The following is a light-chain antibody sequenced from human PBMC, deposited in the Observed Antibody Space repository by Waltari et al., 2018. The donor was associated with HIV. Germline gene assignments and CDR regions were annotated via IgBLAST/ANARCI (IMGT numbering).Light chain of an antibody. J-gene: IGLJ2*01. Sequence: QSALTQSASVSGSPGQSTTIPCTGTSSDAGGYNYVSWYRPHPGKAPKLVIYNVSNRPSGVSNRFSGSKSGNTASLTISGLQAEDEAEYYCSSYTSSNTVIFGGGTRVTVL. CDR1: SSDAGGYNY. V-gene: IGLV2-14*01. CDR2: NVS. CDR3: SSYTSSNTVI.